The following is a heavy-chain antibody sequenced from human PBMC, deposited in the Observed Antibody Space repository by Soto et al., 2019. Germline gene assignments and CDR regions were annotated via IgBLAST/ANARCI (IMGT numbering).Heavy chain of an antibody. Sequence: QVQLQVLGPGLVKPSATLSLSCTVSTGSTNSFYWSWIRQPPGKGLQWLGYFFYTGSTNHNPSLKGRVTISLDMSSNQFSLRLSSVTAADTAMYYCARSRDGYNLNPIDQWGQGLLVTVSS. CDR1: TGSTNSFY. D-gene: IGHD5-12*01. CDR2: FFYTGST. J-gene: IGHJ4*02. V-gene: IGHV4-59*01. CDR3: ARSRDGYNLNPIDQ.